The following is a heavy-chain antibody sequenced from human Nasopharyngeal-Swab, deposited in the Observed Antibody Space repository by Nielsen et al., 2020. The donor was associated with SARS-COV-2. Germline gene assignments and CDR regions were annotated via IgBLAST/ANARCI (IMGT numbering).Heavy chain of an antibody. CDR2: MYYSGSP. CDR1: SGSISSGDYY. Sequence: LRLSCIVSSGSISSGDYYWSWLRQPPGKGLEWIGYMYYSGSPYYNPSLKSRITISVDTSKNHFSLRLSSVTAADTAVYYCARLTLGEGWGYYYYYVMDVWGQGTTVTVTS. D-gene: IGHD3-16*01. J-gene: IGHJ6*02. V-gene: IGHV4-30-4*01. CDR3: ARLTLGEGWGYYYYYVMDV.